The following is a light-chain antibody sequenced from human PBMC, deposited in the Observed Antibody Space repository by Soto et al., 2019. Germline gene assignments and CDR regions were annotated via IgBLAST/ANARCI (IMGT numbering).Light chain of an antibody. CDR2: AAS. CDR1: QVMSSS. J-gene: IGKJ5*01. V-gene: IGKV1D-12*01. CDR3: QQTDTLPST. Sequence: DIQMTQAPSSVSAAVGERVTITCRASQVMSSSLAWYQQKPGKAPKLVIFAASTLQSGVPSRFSGSGSRTDSTLTITSLQPEDIGTYYCQQTDTLPSTFGQGTRLEIK.